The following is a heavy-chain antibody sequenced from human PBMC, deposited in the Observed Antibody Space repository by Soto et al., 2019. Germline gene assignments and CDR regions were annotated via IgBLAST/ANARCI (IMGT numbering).Heavy chain of an antibody. CDR1: GGSISTGVYS. J-gene: IGHJ6*04. CDR3: ARGHYRYATDV. V-gene: IGHV4-30-2*01. Sequence: SETLSLTCDVSGGSISTGVYSWNWIRQPPGKGLEWVGYINHSGSTYDKPSLKSRVTTSVNRSKNQFSLNLTSVTDADTAVYFCARGHYRYATDVWGKGTTVTVSS. CDR2: INHSGST.